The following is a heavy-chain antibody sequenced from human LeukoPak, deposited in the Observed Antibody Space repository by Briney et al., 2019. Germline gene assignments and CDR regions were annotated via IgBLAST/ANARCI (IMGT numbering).Heavy chain of an antibody. V-gene: IGHV3-23*01. CDR1: GFTFSSYG. J-gene: IGHJ4*02. Sequence: PGGSLRLSCAASGFTFSSYGMSWVRQAPGKGLEWVSAISGSGGSTYYADSVKGRFTISRDNSKNTLYLQMNSLRAEDTAVYYCASARLDWLSLGGDYWGQGTLVTVSS. CDR2: ISGSGGST. CDR3: ASARLDWLSLGGDY. D-gene: IGHD3-9*01.